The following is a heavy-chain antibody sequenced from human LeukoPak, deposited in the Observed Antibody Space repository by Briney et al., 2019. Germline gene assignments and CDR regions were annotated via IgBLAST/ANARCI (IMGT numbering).Heavy chain of an antibody. Sequence: GGSLRLSCAASGFNFSSYGMHWVRQAPGKGLEWVAVISYDGSNKYYADSVKGRFTISRDNSKNTLYLQMHSLRAEDTAVYYCAKDREDCSSTSCFPSLGSYYYYGMDVWGQGTTVTVSS. D-gene: IGHD2-2*01. CDR3: AKDREDCSSTSCFPSLGSYYYYGMDV. V-gene: IGHV3-30*18. J-gene: IGHJ6*02. CDR1: GFNFSSYG. CDR2: ISYDGSNK.